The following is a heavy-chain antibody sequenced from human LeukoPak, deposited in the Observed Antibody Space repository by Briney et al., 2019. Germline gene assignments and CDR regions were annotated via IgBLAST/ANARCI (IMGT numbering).Heavy chain of an antibody. J-gene: IGHJ4*02. Sequence: PGGSLRLSCAVSGFIFKDFPMTWVRQAPGKGLEWLSAISAGGDLTFHADSLKGRFTISRDNSKNTLYLQMNSLRAEDTAVYYCAREGIGSCFDYWGQGTLVTVSS. V-gene: IGHV3-23*01. CDR2: ISAGGDLT. D-gene: IGHD2-15*01. CDR3: AREGIGSCFDY. CDR1: GFIFKDFP.